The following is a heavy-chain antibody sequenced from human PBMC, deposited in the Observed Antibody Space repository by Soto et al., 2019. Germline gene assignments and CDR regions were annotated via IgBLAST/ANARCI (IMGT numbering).Heavy chain of an antibody. V-gene: IGHV3-23*01. D-gene: IGHD3-10*01. CDR1: GFTFSNYV. J-gene: IGHJ4*02. Sequence: EVQLLESGGGLVQPGGSLRLSCAASGFTFSNYVMNWVRQAPGKGLEWVSAISGSGGSTYYADSVKGRFTISRDNSKNTLYLQMNSLRAEDTAVYYCTIAPGVRGGHWGQGTLVTVSS. CDR2: ISGSGGST. CDR3: TIAPGVRGGH.